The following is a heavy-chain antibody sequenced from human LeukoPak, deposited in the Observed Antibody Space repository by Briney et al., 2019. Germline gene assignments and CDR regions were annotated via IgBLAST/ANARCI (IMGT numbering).Heavy chain of an antibody. D-gene: IGHD3-10*01. V-gene: IGHV3-23*01. CDR1: GFTFSSYA. J-gene: IGHJ4*02. Sequence: GGSLRLSCAASGFTFSSYAMSWVRQAPGKGLEWVSAISGSGGSTYYADSVKGRFTISRDNSKTTLYLQMNSLRAEDTAVYYCAKDYLVQGSGGPHYFDYWGQGTLVTVSS. CDR2: ISGSGGST. CDR3: AKDYLVQGSGGPHYFDY.